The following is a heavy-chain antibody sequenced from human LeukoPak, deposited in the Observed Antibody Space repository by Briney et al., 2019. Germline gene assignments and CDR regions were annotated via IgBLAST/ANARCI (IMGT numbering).Heavy chain of an antibody. J-gene: IGHJ6*02. Sequence: GGSLRLSCAASGFTFSDYYMSWIRQAPGKGLEWVSYISSSGSTIYYADSVKGRFTISRDNAKNSLYLQMNSLRAEDTAVYYCARSLATIWSRYYYYGMDVWGQGTTVTVSS. D-gene: IGHD5-12*01. CDR1: GFTFSDYY. V-gene: IGHV3-11*01. CDR3: ARSLATIWSRYYYYGMDV. CDR2: ISSSGSTI.